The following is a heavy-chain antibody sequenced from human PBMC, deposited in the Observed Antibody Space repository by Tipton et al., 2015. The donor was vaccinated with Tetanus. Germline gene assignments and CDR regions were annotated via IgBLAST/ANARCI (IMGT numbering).Heavy chain of an antibody. D-gene: IGHD4/OR15-4a*01. CDR2: IKRDGSEK. Sequence: SLRLSCAASGLTFSDYGMHWVRQAPGNGLEWVANIKRDGSEKHYVDSVKGRFTISRDNAGNSLYLQMNSLRVEDTAVYYCVREIWWASWVAFDSWGQGALVTVSS. V-gene: IGHV3-7*01. CDR1: GLTFSDYG. CDR3: VREIWWASWVAFDS. J-gene: IGHJ4*02.